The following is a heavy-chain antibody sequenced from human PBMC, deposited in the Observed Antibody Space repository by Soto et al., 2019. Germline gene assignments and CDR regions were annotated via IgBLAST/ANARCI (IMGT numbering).Heavy chain of an antibody. CDR2: ISYDGSNK. J-gene: IGHJ3*02. CDR3: ARDPTTYYYDSSGYSDAFDI. Sequence: QVQLVESGGGVVQPGRSLRLSCAASGFTFSSYAMHWVRQAPGKGLEWVAVISYDGSNKYYADSVKGRFTISRDNSKNTLYLQMNSLRAEDTAVYYCARDPTTYYYDSSGYSDAFDIWGQGKMVTVSS. V-gene: IGHV3-30-3*01. D-gene: IGHD3-22*01. CDR1: GFTFSSYA.